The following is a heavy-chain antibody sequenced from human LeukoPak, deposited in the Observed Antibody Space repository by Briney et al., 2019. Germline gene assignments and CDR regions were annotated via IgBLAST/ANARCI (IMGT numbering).Heavy chain of an antibody. D-gene: IGHD2-8*01. V-gene: IGHV3-30*04. CDR3: ARAGDCTNGVCYTGEGNYYYYMDV. CDR1: GFTFSSYA. J-gene: IGHJ6*03. Sequence: GGSLRLSCAASGFTFSSYAMHWVRQAPAKGLEWVAVISYDGSNKYYADSVKGRFTISRDNSKNTLYLQMNSLRAEDTAVYYCARAGDCTNGVCYTGEGNYYYYMDVWGKGTTVTVSS. CDR2: ISYDGSNK.